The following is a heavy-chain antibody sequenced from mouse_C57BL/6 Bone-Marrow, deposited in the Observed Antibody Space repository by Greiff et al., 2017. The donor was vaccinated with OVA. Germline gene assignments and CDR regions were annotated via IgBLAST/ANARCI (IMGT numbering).Heavy chain of an antibody. D-gene: IGHD2-3*01. J-gene: IGHJ2*01. CDR2: ISRGSSTI. Sequence: EVKLVESGGGLVKPGGSLKLSCAASGLTFSDYGMHWVRQAPEKGLEWVAYISRGSSTIYYADTVKGRFTISRDNAKNTLVQQMTSLRSEDTAMNYCAKIDGYYDYWGQGTTLTVSS. CDR3: AKIDGYYDY. CDR1: GLTFSDYG. V-gene: IGHV5-17*01.